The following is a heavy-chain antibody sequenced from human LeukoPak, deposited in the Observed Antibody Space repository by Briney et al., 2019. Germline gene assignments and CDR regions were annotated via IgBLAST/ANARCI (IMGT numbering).Heavy chain of an antibody. V-gene: IGHV7-4-1*02. D-gene: IGHD6-19*01. CDR1: GYTFTSYA. Sequence: GASVKVSCKASGYTFTSYAMNWVRQAPGQGLEWMGWINTNTGNPTYAQGFTGRFVFSLDTSVSTAYLQISSLKAEDTAVYYCAREEEGGWYPWDYYYYYGMDVWGQGTTVTVSS. CDR2: INTNTGNP. J-gene: IGHJ6*02. CDR3: AREEEGGWYPWDYYYYYGMDV.